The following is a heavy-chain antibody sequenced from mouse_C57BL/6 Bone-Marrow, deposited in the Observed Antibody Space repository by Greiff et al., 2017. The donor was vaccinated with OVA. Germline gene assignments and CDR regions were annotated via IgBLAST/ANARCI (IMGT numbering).Heavy chain of an antibody. CDR2: IDPSDSYT. D-gene: IGHD2-4*01. V-gene: IGHV1-69*01. CDR3: ARYDYFYYYAMDY. CDR1: GYTFTSYW. J-gene: IGHJ4*01. Sequence: QVQLQQPGAELVMPGASVKLSCKASGYTFTSYWMHWVKQRPGQGLAWIGEIDPSDSYTNYNQKFKGKSTLTVDKSSSTANMQLSSLTSEDAAVYYCARYDYFYYYAMDYWGQGTSVTVSS.